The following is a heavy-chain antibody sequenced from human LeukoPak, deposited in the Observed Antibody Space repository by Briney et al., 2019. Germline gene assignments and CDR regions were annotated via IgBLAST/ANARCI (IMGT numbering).Heavy chain of an antibody. D-gene: IGHD3-10*02. V-gene: IGHV3-30*03. J-gene: IGHJ4*02. CDR1: GFTVTTYS. CDR2: MSHDASEK. CDR3: ARERGIFSGYYFDS. Sequence: GGSLRLSCAVSGFTVTTYSMGWVRQAPGKGLEWVAGMSHDASEKHYAESVKGRFTIYRDNSKNMVFLQMNSLRTEDTALYYCARERGIFSGYYFDSWGQGTLVTVSS.